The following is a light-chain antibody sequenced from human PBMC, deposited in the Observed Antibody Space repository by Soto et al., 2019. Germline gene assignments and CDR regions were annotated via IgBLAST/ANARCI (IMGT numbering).Light chain of an antibody. CDR2: GAS. V-gene: IGKV3-20*01. J-gene: IGKJ2*01. CDR1: QSVTHNF. CDR3: QQYGRPPLLYT. Sequence: EIVLTQSPGTLSLSPGERATLSCRASQSVTHNFLAWYQQNPGQAPRLLIYGASTRAAGVPDRFIGSGSGTDFTLTIAMLEPEDFAVYYCQQYGRPPLLYTFGQGTKLGVK.